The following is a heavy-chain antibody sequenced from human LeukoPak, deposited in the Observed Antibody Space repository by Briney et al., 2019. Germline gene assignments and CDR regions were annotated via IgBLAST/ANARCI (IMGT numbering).Heavy chain of an antibody. CDR3: ARADIVVVPAAIVISWFDP. CDR2: MNPNSGNT. D-gene: IGHD2-2*01. V-gene: IGHV1-8*01. J-gene: IGHJ5*02. Sequence: ASVKVSCKASGYTFTSYDINWVRQATGQGLGWMGWMNPNSGNTGYAQKFQGRVTMTRNTSISTAYMELSSLRSEDTAVYYCARADIVVVPAAIVISWFDPWGQGTLVTVSS. CDR1: GYTFTSYD.